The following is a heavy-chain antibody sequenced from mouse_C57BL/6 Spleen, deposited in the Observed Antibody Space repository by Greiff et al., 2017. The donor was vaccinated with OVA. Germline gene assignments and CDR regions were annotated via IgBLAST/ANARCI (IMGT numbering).Heavy chain of an antibody. CDR1: GYTFTDYN. D-gene: IGHD3-3*01. Sequence: VQLKQSGPELVKPGASVKIPCKASGYTFTDYNMDWVKQSHGKSLEWIGDINPNNGGTIYNQKFKGKATLTVDKSSSTAYMELRSLTSEDTAVYYCARLGALGYAMDYWGQGTSVTVSS. CDR2: INPNNGGT. CDR3: ARLGALGYAMDY. J-gene: IGHJ4*01. V-gene: IGHV1-18*01.